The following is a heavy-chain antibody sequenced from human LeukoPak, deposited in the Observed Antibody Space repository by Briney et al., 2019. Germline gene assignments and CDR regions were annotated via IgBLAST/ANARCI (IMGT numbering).Heavy chain of an antibody. Sequence: PSETLSLTCTVSGGSIRSSYYYWGWIRQPPGKGLEWIGSIYDSGSTYYNPSLKSRVTISVDTSKNQFSLKLSSVTAADTAVYYCASVSYYWHRASFDYWGQGTLVTVSS. CDR2: IYDSGST. CDR1: GGSIRSSYYY. J-gene: IGHJ4*02. V-gene: IGHV4-39*01. CDR3: ASVSYYWHRASFDY. D-gene: IGHD3-10*01.